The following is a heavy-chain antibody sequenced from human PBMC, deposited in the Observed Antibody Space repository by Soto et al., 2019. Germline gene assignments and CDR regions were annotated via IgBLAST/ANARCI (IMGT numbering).Heavy chain of an antibody. J-gene: IGHJ6*02. CDR3: ARVVDYYDPYYSYGMDV. D-gene: IGHD3-22*01. CDR2: ISSSSSYR. V-gene: IGHV3-21*01. Sequence: EVQLVESGGGLVKPGGSLRLSCAASGFTFSTYTMNWVRQAPGKGLEWVSSISSSSSYRYYTDSVKGRFTISRDNAKNSLYLQMNSVRAEDTAVYYCARVVDYYDPYYSYGMDVWGQGPTVTLSS. CDR1: GFTFSTYT.